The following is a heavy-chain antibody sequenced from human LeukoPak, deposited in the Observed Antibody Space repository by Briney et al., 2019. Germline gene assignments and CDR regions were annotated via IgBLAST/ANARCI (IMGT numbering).Heavy chain of an antibody. V-gene: IGHV4-38-2*02. J-gene: IGHJ5*02. Sequence: PSETLSLTCTVSGYSISSGYCWGWIRQPPGKGLEWIGSIYNSGSTNYNPSFKSRVTISVDTSKNQFSLKLSSVTAADTAVYYCARGRNVDIVATGIEANNWFDPWGQGTLVTVSS. CDR1: GYSISSGYC. CDR3: ARGRNVDIVATGIEANNWFDP. CDR2: IYNSGST. D-gene: IGHD5-12*01.